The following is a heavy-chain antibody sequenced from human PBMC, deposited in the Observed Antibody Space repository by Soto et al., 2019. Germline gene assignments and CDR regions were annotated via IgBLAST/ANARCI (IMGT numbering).Heavy chain of an antibody. CDR2: ISSSSSTI. V-gene: IGHV3-48*01. J-gene: IGHJ4*02. CDR1: GFTFSSYS. Sequence: EVQLVESGGDLVQPGGSLRLSCAASGFTFSSYSMNWVRQAPGKGLEWVSYISSSSSTIYYADSVKGRFTISRDNAKNSLYLQMNSLRAEDTAVYYCARDLAYGDYGRSYWGQGTLVTVSS. CDR3: ARDLAYGDYGRSY. D-gene: IGHD4-17*01.